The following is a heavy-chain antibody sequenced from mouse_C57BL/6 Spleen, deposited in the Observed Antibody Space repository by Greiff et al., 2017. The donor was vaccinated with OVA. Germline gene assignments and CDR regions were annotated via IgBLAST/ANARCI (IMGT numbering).Heavy chain of an antibody. J-gene: IGHJ1*03. Sequence: VKLQQSGAELVKPGASVKISCKASGYAFSSYWMNWVKQRPGKGLEWIGQIYPGDGDTNYNGKFKGKATLTADKSSSTAYMQLSSLTSEDSAVYFCARSGVSWYFDVWGTGTTVTVSS. CDR2: IYPGDGDT. V-gene: IGHV1-80*01. D-gene: IGHD3-1*01. CDR1: GYAFSSYW. CDR3: ARSGVSWYFDV.